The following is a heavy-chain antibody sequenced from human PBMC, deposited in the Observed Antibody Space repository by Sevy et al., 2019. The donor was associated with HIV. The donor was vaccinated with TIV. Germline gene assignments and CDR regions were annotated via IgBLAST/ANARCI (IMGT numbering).Heavy chain of an antibody. CDR3: ARDGGNSVKWYPLY. CDR2: ISSEGTET. V-gene: IGHV3-30-3*01. CDR1: GFAFSTHA. J-gene: IGHJ4*01. D-gene: IGHD2-2*01. Sequence: GGSLRLSCAASGFAFSTHAMHWVRQSPGKGLEWVAVISSEGTETFYGDSVEGRFTISRDNSKNTLSLQLDSLRPEDKAVYYCARDGGNSVKWYPLYWGHGTLVTVSS.